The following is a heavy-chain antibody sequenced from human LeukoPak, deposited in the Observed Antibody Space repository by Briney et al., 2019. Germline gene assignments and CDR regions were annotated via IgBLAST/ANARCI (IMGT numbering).Heavy chain of an antibody. CDR3: ARVSNCSGGSCYYQPYFY. D-gene: IGHD2-15*01. CDR2: ISAYNGNT. V-gene: IGHV1-18*01. Sequence: ASVKVSCKASGYTFTSYGISWVRQAPGQGLEWMGWISAYNGNTNYAQKLQGRVTMTTDTSTSTAYMELRSLRSDDTAVYYCARVSNCSGGSCYYQPYFYWGQGTLVTVSS. J-gene: IGHJ4*02. CDR1: GYTFTSYG.